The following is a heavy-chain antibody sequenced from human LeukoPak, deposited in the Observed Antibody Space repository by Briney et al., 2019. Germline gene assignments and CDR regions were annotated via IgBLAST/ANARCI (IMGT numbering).Heavy chain of an antibody. CDR1: GGSFSGYY. J-gene: IGHJ5*02. CDR2: INHSGST. Sequence: SETLSLTCAVYGGSFSGYYWSWIRQPPGKGLEWIGEINHSGSTNYNPSLTSRVTISVDTSKNQFSLKLSSVTAADTAVYYCARRRSSSWYFTITNWFDPWGQGTLVTVSS. D-gene: IGHD6-13*01. CDR3: ARRRSSSWYFTITNWFDP. V-gene: IGHV4-34*01.